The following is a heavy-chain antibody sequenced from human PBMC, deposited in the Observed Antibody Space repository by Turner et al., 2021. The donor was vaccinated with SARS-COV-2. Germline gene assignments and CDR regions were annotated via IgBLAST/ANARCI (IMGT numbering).Heavy chain of an antibody. D-gene: IGHD1-26*01. V-gene: IGHV4-39*01. Sequence: QLQLQESGPGQVKASETLSLTCNVSGGSISSSSYFWGWIRHSPEKSLDWIGSIRWRDTTYYNASLNGRVTISLDTSKNEFTMNLRSLTVADTAVYYCARRPGSYSGFDYWGQGLPVTVSS. CDR2: IRWRDTT. CDR3: ARRPGSYSGFDY. J-gene: IGHJ4*02. CDR1: GGSISSSSYF.